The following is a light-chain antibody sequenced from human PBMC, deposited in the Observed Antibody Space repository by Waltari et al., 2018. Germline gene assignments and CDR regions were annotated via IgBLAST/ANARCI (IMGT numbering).Light chain of an antibody. Sequence: DIVMTQSPDSLAVSLGERATINCKSSQTVVFSSNNKNYLAWYQPKPGQPPRLLISWTYTRASVVLDRCSGRGSGTDVTLTISSLQAEDVAVYYGQQDHSAPRTFGQGTKVEIK. CDR1: QTVVFSSNNKNY. J-gene: IGKJ1*01. CDR3: QQDHSAPRT. V-gene: IGKV4-1*01. CDR2: WTY.